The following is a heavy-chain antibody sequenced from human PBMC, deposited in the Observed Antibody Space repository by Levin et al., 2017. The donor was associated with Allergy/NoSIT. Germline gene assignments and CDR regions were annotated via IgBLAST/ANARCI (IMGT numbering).Heavy chain of an antibody. V-gene: IGHV1-8*01. D-gene: IGHD3-22*01. CDR1: GYTFTSYD. CDR2: MNPNSGNT. CDR3: ATLGYYYDSSGYYSGVDY. J-gene: IGHJ4*02. Sequence: ASVKVSCKASGYTFTSYDINWVRQATGQGLEWMGWMNPNSGNTGYAQKFQGRVTMTRNTSISTAYMELSSLRSEDTAVYYCATLGYYYDSSGYYSGVDYWGQGTLVTVSS.